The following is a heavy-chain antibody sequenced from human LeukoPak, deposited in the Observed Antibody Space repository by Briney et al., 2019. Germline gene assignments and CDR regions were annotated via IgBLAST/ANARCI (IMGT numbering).Heavy chain of an antibody. D-gene: IGHD6-6*01. CDR2: ISAYDGYT. CDR3: ARVSGSIVARLAWFDS. CDR1: GYIFTKYG. V-gene: IGHV1-18*01. Sequence: VASVKISCKASGYIFTKYGFTWVRQAPGQGLEWMGWISAYDGYTNHAQKFQGRVTMTTDSSTTTAYMELRCLRSDDAAVYYCARVSGSIVARLAWFDSWGQGTLVTVSS. J-gene: IGHJ5*01.